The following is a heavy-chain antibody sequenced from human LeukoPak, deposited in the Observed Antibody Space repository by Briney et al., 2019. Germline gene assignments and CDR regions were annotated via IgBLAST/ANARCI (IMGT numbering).Heavy chain of an antibody. J-gene: IGHJ5*02. Sequence: GGSLRLSCAASGFTFSNYWVHWVRQAPGKGLVWVSRINSDGSSTTYADSVKGRFTTSRDNAKNTLYLQMNSLRAEDTAVYYCARTSYTTNRFDPWGQGTLVTVSS. CDR3: ARTSYTTNRFDP. V-gene: IGHV3-74*01. D-gene: IGHD1-14*01. CDR1: GFTFSNYW. CDR2: INSDGSST.